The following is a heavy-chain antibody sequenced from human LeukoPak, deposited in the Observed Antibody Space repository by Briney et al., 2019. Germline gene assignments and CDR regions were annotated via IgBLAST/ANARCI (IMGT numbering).Heavy chain of an antibody. CDR2: ISGSGGST. CDR3: AKGRDMPYYYMDV. CDR1: GFTFSSYA. Sequence: PGGSLRLSCAASGFTFSSYAMSWVRQAPGKGLEWVSAISGSGGSTYYADSVKGRLTISRDNSKNTLYLQMNSLRAEDTAVYYCAKGRDMPYYYMDVWGKGTTVTVSS. J-gene: IGHJ6*03. D-gene: IGHD2-15*01. V-gene: IGHV3-23*01.